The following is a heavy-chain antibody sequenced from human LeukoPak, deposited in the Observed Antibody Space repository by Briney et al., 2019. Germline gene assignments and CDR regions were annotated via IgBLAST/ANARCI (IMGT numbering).Heavy chain of an antibody. CDR1: GLIFSNYG. CDR2: IQYDGSYQ. J-gene: IGHJ4*02. V-gene: IGHV3-30*02. D-gene: IGHD6-13*01. Sequence: PWGFLRLFCAAAGLIFSNYGMDWGRQAPGKGLEWVAIIQYDGSYQWYAESVKGRFTVARDNSKNRLYLQMNSLRAEDTAVYYCATVRGASGSRWYFDYWGQGTLVTVSS. CDR3: ATVRGASGSRWYFDY.